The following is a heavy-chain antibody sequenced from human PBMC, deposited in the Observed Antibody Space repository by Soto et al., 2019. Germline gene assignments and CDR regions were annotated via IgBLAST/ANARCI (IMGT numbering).Heavy chain of an antibody. CDR1: GGSISSGGYS. Sequence: PSETLSLTCAVSGGSISSGGYSWSWIRQPPGKGLEWIGYIYHSGSTYYNPSLKSRVTISVDRSKNQFSLKLSSVTAADTAVYYCARLDYGDYPPYWGQGTLVTVSS. CDR3: ARLDYGDYPPY. CDR2: IYHSGST. V-gene: IGHV4-30-2*01. J-gene: IGHJ4*02. D-gene: IGHD4-17*01.